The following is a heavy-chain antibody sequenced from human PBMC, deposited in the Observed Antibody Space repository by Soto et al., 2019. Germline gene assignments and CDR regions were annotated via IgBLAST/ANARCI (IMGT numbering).Heavy chain of an antibody. CDR2: ITHSGST. D-gene: IGHD7-27*01. CDR1: GGSFSGYY. V-gene: IGHV4-34*01. Sequence: QVQLQQRGAGLLKPSETLSLTCAVYGGSFSGYYWSWIRQPPGKGLEWIGEITHSGSTNYNPSLKSRVTISVDTSKNQFSLRLSSVTAADTAVYYCARGWGRIFDYWGQGTLVSVSS. CDR3: ARGWGRIFDY. J-gene: IGHJ4*02.